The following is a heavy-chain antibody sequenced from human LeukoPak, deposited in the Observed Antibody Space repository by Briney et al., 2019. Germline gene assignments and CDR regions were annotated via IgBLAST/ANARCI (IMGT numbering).Heavy chain of an antibody. CDR3: ARSFGIAAAGLDY. V-gene: IGHV1-69*02. CDR2: IIPILGIA. Sequence: SVKVSCKASGGTFSSYTISWVRQAPGQGLEWMGRIIPILGIANYAQEFQGRVTITADKSTSTAYMELSSLRSEDTAVYYCARSFGIAAAGLDYWGQGTLVTVSS. D-gene: IGHD6-13*01. J-gene: IGHJ4*02. CDR1: GGTFSSYT.